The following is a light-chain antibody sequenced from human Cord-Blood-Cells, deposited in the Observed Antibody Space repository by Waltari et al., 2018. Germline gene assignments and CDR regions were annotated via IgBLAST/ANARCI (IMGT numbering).Light chain of an antibody. V-gene: IGKV3-11*01. CDR3: QQRSNWPPYT. Sequence: EIVLTQSPATLSLSPGERATLSCRASQSVSSYLAWYQQNPGQAPRLLIYDASNRATGIPARFSGSGSGTDFTLTICSLEPEDFAVYYCQQRSNWPPYTFGQGTKLEIK. CDR2: DAS. J-gene: IGKJ2*01. CDR1: QSVSSY.